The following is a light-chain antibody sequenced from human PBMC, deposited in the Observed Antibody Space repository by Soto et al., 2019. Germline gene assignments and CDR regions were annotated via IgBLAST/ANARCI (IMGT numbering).Light chain of an antibody. CDR1: QSVSNNY. V-gene: IGKV3-20*01. CDR3: QQGSTWPWT. CDR2: GAS. J-gene: IGKJ1*01. Sequence: EIVLTQSPGTLSLSPGERATLSCRASQSVSNNYLAWYQQKPGQAPRLLIYGASSRATGIPDRFSGSGSATDFTLTISRLEPEDFAVYYCQQGSTWPWTFGQGTKVDIK.